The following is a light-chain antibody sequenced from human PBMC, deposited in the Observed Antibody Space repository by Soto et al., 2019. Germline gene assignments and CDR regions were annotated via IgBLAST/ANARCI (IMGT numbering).Light chain of an antibody. J-gene: IGKJ4*01. CDR1: QSISSQ. V-gene: IGKV3-11*01. Sequence: EIVLTQSPATLSLSPGERATLSCRASQSISSQVGWYQQQPGQAPRLLIYDASNRATGIPARFSGSGSGTDFTLTISNLEPEDFAVYYCHQRSNWPLTFGGGTKVEIK. CDR2: DAS. CDR3: HQRSNWPLT.